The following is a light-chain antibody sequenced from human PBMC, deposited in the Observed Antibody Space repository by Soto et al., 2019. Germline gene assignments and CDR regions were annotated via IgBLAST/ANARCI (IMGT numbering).Light chain of an antibody. CDR2: GNS. CDR1: SSNIGTGYD. V-gene: IGLV1-40*01. Sequence: QSVLTQPPSVSGAPGQRVTISCTGRSSNIGTGYDVHWYQQLPGTAPKLLIYGNSNRPSGVPDRFSGFKSGTSASLAITGLQAEDEADYYCQSYDSSLSGSVFGGGTKLTVL. CDR3: QSYDSSLSGSV. J-gene: IGLJ2*01.